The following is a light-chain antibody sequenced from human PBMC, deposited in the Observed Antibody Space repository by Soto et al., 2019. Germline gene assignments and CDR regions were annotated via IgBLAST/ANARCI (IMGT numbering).Light chain of an antibody. CDR1: SSDVGGYNS. Sequence: QSALTQPASVSGSPGQSITISCTGTSSDVGGYNSVSWYQQHPGKAPQLMIFDVSNRPSGVSNRFSGSKSGNTASLTISGLQAEDEADYYCSSYTSSSTHVVFGGGTKVTVL. CDR3: SSYTSSSTHVV. V-gene: IGLV2-14*01. J-gene: IGLJ2*01. CDR2: DVS.